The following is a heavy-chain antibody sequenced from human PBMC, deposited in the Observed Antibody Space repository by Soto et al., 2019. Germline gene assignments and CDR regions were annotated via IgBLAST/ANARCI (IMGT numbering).Heavy chain of an antibody. Sequence: QVQLVESGGGLVKPGGSLRLSCAASGLTFSDHYMTWIRQAPGKGLEWISYISSSAGTIYYADSVKGRFTISRDNAKNSLYLQMTNLRAEDTAVYYCARASYFGPGTYYYYALDVWGQGTTVTVSS. CDR2: ISSSAGTI. J-gene: IGHJ6*02. CDR3: ARASYFGPGTYYYYALDV. V-gene: IGHV3-11*01. CDR1: GLTFSDHY. D-gene: IGHD3-10*01.